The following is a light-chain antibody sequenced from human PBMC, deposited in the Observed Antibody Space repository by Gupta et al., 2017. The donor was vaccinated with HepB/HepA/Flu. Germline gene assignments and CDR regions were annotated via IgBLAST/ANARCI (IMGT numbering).Light chain of an antibody. CDR3: AAWDDSLSGPV. CDR1: SSNIGSNY. V-gene: IGLV1-47*01. Sequence: QSVLPQPPSASGTPGQRVTISCSGSSSNIGSNYVYWYQQLPRTAPKLLIYRNNQRPSGVPDRFSGSKSGTSASLAISGLRSEDEADYYCAAWDDSLSGPVFGGGTKLTVL. J-gene: IGLJ2*01. CDR2: RNN.